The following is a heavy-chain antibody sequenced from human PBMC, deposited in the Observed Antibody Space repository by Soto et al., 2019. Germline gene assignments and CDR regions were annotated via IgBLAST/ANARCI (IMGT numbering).Heavy chain of an antibody. CDR3: ARRLYYDSSGFEGGGMDV. Sequence: PSETLSLTCTVSGGSISSGDYYWSWIRQPPGKGLEWIGYIYHSGSTYYDPSLKSRVTISVDTSKNQFSPKLSSVTAADTAVYYCARRLYYDSSGFEGGGMDVWGQGTTVTVSS. CDR1: GGSISSGDYY. J-gene: IGHJ6*02. CDR2: IYHSGST. D-gene: IGHD3-22*01. V-gene: IGHV4-30-4*01.